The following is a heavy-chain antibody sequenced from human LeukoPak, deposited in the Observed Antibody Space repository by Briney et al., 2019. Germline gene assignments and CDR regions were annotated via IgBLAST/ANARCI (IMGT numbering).Heavy chain of an antibody. CDR2: ISGSGGST. CDR3: AKDSMPKSSGWNWVSY. D-gene: IGHD6-19*01. CDR1: GFIFSSYS. J-gene: IGHJ4*02. V-gene: IGHV3-23*01. Sequence: GGSLRLSCAASGFIFSSYSMNWVRQAPGKGLEWVSAISGSGGSTYYADSVKGRFTISRDNSKNTLYLQMNSLRAEDTAVYYCAKDSMPKSSGWNWVSYWGQGTLVTVSS.